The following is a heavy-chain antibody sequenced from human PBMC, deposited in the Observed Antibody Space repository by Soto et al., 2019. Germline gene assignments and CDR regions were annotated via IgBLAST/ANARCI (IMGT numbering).Heavy chain of an antibody. D-gene: IGHD3-10*01. Sequence: QVQLQESGPGLVKPSETLSLTCTVSGGSINNYYWSWIRQSPGKGLEWIGHIYHSGNTNYNPSLNSRVIISVDTSRNQFSLKLSSVTAADTAVYYCARELTIVRAFSYFNYMDVWGKGTTVTVSS. J-gene: IGHJ6*03. V-gene: IGHV4-59*01. CDR1: GGSINNYY. CDR2: IYHSGNT. CDR3: ARELTIVRAFSYFNYMDV.